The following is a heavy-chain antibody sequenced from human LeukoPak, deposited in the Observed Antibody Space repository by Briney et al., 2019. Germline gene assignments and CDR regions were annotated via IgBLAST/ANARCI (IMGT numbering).Heavy chain of an antibody. CDR3: ARGRDGCSDY. CDR1: GYPFINYD. V-gene: IGHV1-8*01. CDR2: MNPNSGNT. J-gene: IGHJ4*02. D-gene: IGHD3-10*02. Sequence: ASVKVSCKASGYPFINYDINWVRQATGQGLEWMGWMNPNSGNTGYAQKFQGRVTMTRNTSMSTAYMELSSLRSEDTAVYYCARGRDGCSDYWGQGTLVTVSS.